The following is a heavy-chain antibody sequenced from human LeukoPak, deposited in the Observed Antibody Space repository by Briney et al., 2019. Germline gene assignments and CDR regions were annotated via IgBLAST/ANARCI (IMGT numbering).Heavy chain of an antibody. CDR2: ISAYNGNT. Sequence: ASVKVSCKASGYTFTSYGISWVRQAPGQGLEWMGWISAYNGNTNYAQKLQGRVTMTTDTSTSTAYMELRSLRSDDTAVYYCARGRDGYNLRGNWFDPWGQGTLVTVSP. D-gene: IGHD5-24*01. J-gene: IGHJ5*02. CDR1: GYTFTSYG. V-gene: IGHV1-18*01. CDR3: ARGRDGYNLRGNWFDP.